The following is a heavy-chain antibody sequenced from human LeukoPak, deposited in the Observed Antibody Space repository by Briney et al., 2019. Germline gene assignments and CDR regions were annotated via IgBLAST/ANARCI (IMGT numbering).Heavy chain of an antibody. Sequence: SETLSLTCTVSGDSITSRYWSWIRRPPGKGLEWIGHVYYTGSTNYNPSLKSRVTISVDTSKSQYSLKLSSVTAADTAVYYCARGEDSIRPFDYWGQGTLVTVSS. CDR2: VYYTGST. D-gene: IGHD1-26*01. V-gene: IGHV4-59*11. CDR3: ARGEDSIRPFDY. J-gene: IGHJ4*02. CDR1: GDSITSRY.